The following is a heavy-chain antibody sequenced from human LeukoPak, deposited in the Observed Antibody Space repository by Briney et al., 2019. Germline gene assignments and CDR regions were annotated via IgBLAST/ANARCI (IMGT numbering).Heavy chain of an antibody. CDR3: VRGNSGAFDV. CDR2: TNRDGSIT. Sequence: GGSLRLSCVASGFHYINHYMYWVRQGPGKGLECVSRTNRDGSITDYADSVKGRFIVWRDNAWNTFYLQMNSLRVEDMATYYCVRGNSGAFDVWGQGAMVTVSS. D-gene: IGHD1-26*01. V-gene: IGHV3-74*01. CDR1: GFHYINHY. J-gene: IGHJ3*01.